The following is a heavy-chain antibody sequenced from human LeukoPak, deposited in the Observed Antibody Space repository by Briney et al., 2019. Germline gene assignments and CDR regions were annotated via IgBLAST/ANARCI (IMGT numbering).Heavy chain of an antibody. CDR3: ARVTAVAGPYYFDY. Sequence: SETLSLTCTVSGYSISSGYYWGWIRQPPGKGLERIGSIYHSGSTYYNPSLKSRVTISEDTSKNQFSLKLSSVTAADTAVYYCARVTAVAGPYYFDYWGQGTLVTVSS. J-gene: IGHJ4*02. CDR1: GYSISSGYY. CDR2: IYHSGST. V-gene: IGHV4-38-2*02. D-gene: IGHD6-19*01.